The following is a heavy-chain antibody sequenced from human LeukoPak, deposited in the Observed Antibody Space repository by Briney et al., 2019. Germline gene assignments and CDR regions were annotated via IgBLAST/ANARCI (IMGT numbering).Heavy chain of an antibody. V-gene: IGHV3-11*01. D-gene: IGHD3-22*01. J-gene: IGHJ4*02. CDR3: ARVVRGYYDSSGYYQILDY. Sequence: GGSLRLSCAASGFTFSDYYMSWIRQAPGKGLEWVSYISSSGSTIYYADSVKGRFTISRDNAKNSLYLQMNSLRAEDTAVYYCARVVRGYYDSSGYYQILDYWGQGTLVTVSS. CDR1: GFTFSDYY. CDR2: ISSSGSTI.